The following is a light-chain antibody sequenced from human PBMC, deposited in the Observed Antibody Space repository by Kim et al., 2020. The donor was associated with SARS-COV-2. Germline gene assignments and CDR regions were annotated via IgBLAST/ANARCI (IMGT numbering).Light chain of an antibody. CDR2: DAS. Sequence: WSPGDSDTLACRARKSVRSDVAGYQQKPGQAPRLLNYDASNRATGIPARFSGIGSGTDFTLTISSLGPEDFAVYYCQQRSNWPPYTFGQGTKLEI. CDR3: QQRSNWPPYT. V-gene: IGKV3-11*01. J-gene: IGKJ2*01. CDR1: KSVRSD.